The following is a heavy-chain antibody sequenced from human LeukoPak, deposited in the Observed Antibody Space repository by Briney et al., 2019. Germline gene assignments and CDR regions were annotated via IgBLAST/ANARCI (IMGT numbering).Heavy chain of an antibody. D-gene: IGHD6-6*01. V-gene: IGHV1-69*05. CDR2: IIPIFGTA. CDR3: ASIAARRQFDY. Sequence: SVKVSCKASGGTFSSYAISWVRQAPGQGLEWMGGIIPIFGTANYAQKFQGRVTITTDESTSTAFMELSSLRSEDTAVYCCASIAARRQFDYWGQGTLVTASS. J-gene: IGHJ4*02. CDR1: GGTFSSYA.